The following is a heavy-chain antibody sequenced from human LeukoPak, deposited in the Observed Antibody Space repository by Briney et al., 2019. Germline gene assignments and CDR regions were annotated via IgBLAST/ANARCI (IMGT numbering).Heavy chain of an antibody. CDR2: IYPGDSDT. V-gene: IGHV5-51*01. CDR1: GYSFTSYW. D-gene: IGHD2-2*01. J-gene: IGHJ5*02. Sequence: GESLKISCKGSGYSFTSYWIGWVRQMPGKGLEWMGIIYPGDSDTRYSPSFQGQVTISADKSISTAYLQWSSLKASDTAMYYCATPPRRVVPAAINWFDPWGQGTLVTVSS. CDR3: ATPPRRVVPAAINWFDP.